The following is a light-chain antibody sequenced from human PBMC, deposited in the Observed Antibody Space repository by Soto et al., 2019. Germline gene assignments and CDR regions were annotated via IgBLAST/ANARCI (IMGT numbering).Light chain of an antibody. CDR1: QSVSSD. CDR3: QQYNDWPRT. CDR2: GAS. V-gene: IGKV3-15*01. Sequence: ETVMTQSPATLSVSPGERATLSCRASQSVSSDLAWYQQKPGQAPRLLIYGASTRATGIPARFSGSESGTEFTLTISSLQSEDSAVYYCQQYNDWPRTFGQGTKVEIK. J-gene: IGKJ1*01.